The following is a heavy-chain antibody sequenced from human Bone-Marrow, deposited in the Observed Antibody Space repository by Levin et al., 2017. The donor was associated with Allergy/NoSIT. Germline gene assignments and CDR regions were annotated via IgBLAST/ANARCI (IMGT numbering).Heavy chain of an antibody. J-gene: IGHJ3*02. CDR3: ARVREEAFDI. CDR2: IYHSGIS. Sequence: SQTLSLTCTVSGDSMTTNYWSWIRQPPGKGLEWLGYIYHSGISTYNPSLKSRVTISADTSKNQFSLKLSSVTAADTAVYFCARVREEAFDIWGQGTIVTVSS. V-gene: IGHV4-59*01. D-gene: IGHD1-26*01. CDR1: GDSMTTNY.